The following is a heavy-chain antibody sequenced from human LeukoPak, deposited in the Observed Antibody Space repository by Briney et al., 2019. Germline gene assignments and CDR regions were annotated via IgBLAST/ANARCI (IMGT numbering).Heavy chain of an antibody. V-gene: IGHV3-30*18. CDR3: AKDRGRDGYNYGAFDI. CDR2: ISYDGSNK. D-gene: IGHD5-24*01. Sequence: PGRSLRLSWAASGFTFSSYGMHWVRQAPGKGLEWVAVISYDGSNKYYADSVKGRFTISRDNSKNTLYLQMNSLRAEDTAVYYCAKDRGRDGYNYGAFDIWGQGTMVTVSS. J-gene: IGHJ3*02. CDR1: GFTFSSYG.